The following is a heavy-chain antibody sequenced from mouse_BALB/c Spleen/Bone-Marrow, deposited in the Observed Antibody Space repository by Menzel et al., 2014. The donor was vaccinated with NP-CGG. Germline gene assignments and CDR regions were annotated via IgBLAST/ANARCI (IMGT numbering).Heavy chain of an antibody. J-gene: IGHJ1*01. D-gene: IGHD1-1*01. V-gene: IGHV1S81*02. CDR3: ARKYYGSSYVWYFDV. CDR1: GYTFTSYW. Sequence: QVHVKQSGAELVKPGASVKLSCKASGYTFTSYWMQWVKQRPGQGLEWIGEINPSNGRINYNEKFKSKATLTVDKSSSTAFMQLSSLTSEDSAVYYCARKYYGSSYVWYFDVWGAGTTVIVSS. CDR2: INPSNGRI.